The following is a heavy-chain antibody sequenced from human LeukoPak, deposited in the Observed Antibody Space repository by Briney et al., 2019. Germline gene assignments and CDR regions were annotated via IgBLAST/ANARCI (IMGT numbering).Heavy chain of an antibody. CDR2: IIPIFGTA. CDR1: GGTFSSYA. D-gene: IGHD4-23*01. J-gene: IGHJ6*02. CDR3: ARGVYGGNSYYYYYGMDV. V-gene: IGHV1-69*13. Sequence: SVKVSCKASGGTFSSYAISWVRQAPGQGLEWMGGIIPIFGTANYAQKFQGRVTITADESTSTAYMELSSLRSEDTAVYYCARGVYGGNSYYYYYGMDVWGQGTTVTVSS.